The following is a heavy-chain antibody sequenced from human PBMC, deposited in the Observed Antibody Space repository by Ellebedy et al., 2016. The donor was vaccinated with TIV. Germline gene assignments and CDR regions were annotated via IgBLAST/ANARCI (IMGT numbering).Heavy chain of an antibody. D-gene: IGHD3-22*01. CDR1: GGSFSGYY. J-gene: IGHJ5*02. CDR2: INHSGST. Sequence: SETLSLTXAVYGGSFSGYYWSWIRQPPGKGLEWIGEINHSGSTNYNPSLKSRVTISVDTSKNQFSLKLSSVTAADTAVYYCARVPHITMIWGFDPWGQGTLVTVSS. CDR3: ARVPHITMIWGFDP. V-gene: IGHV4-34*01.